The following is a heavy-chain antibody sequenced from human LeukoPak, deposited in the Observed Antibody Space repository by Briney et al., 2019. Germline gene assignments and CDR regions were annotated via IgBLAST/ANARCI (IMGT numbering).Heavy chain of an antibody. V-gene: IGHV1-8*01. CDR3: ARGRGRWKLDSGRALTPNWFDP. CDR1: GYTFTSYD. D-gene: IGHD5-12*01. Sequence: ASVKVSCKASGYTFTSYDINWVRQATGQGLEWMGWMNPNSGNTGYAQKSQGRVTMTRNTSISTAYMELSSLRSEDTAVYYCARGRGRWKLDSGRALTPNWFDPWGQGTLVTVSS. J-gene: IGHJ5*02. CDR2: MNPNSGNT.